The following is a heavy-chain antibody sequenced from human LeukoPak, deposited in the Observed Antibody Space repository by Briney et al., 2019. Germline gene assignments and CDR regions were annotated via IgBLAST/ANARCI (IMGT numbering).Heavy chain of an antibody. J-gene: IGHJ3*02. CDR2: IKGDGSKK. Sequence: SGGSLRLSCATSGFIFSRDWMTWVRQAPGKGPEWVANIKGDGSKKNLVDSAKGRFTISRDNAKNSLYLEMSSLRAEDTAVYYCARDSNPGDSSGYYDAFDIWGQGTKVTVSS. V-gene: IGHV3-7*03. CDR1: GFIFSRDW. D-gene: IGHD3-22*01. CDR3: ARDSNPGDSSGYYDAFDI.